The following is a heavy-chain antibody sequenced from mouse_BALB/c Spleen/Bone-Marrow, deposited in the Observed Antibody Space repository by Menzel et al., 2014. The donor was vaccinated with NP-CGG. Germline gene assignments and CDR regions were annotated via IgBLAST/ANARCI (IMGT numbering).Heavy chain of an antibody. D-gene: IGHD2-2*01. CDR3: ARGGWLRDAMDY. Sequence: VQLQQSGPELVKPGASVRISCKASGYAFTSYYIHWVKQRPGQGLEWIGWIYPGNVNTKYNEKFKGKATLTADKSSSTAYMQQSSLTSEDSAVYFCARGGWLRDAMDYWGQGTSVTVSS. CDR2: IYPGNVNT. V-gene: IGHV1S56*01. J-gene: IGHJ4*01. CDR1: GYAFTSYY.